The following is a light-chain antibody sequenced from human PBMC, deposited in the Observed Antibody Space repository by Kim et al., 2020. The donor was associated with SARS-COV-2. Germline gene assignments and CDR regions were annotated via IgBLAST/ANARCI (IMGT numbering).Light chain of an antibody. CDR1: QSISGW. J-gene: IGKJ1*01. Sequence: DIQMTQSPYTLSASVGDRVTITCRASQSISGWLAWYQQRPGKPPNLLIYKASTLQSGVPSRFSGTRSGTEFTLTISSLQPDDFATYYCHHYTSYSEAFGQGTKVDIK. CDR2: KAS. CDR3: HHYTSYSEA. V-gene: IGKV1-5*03.